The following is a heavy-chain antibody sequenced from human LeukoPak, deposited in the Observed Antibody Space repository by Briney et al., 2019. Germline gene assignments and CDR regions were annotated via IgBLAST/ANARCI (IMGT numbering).Heavy chain of an antibody. CDR1: GFSFNTGGVG. D-gene: IGHD6-19*01. J-gene: IGHJ4*02. Sequence: SGPTLVKPTQTLTLTCTFSGFSFNTGGVGVGWIRQPPGKALEWLAFIYWDDDKRYSPSLKSRLTITKDTSKNQVVLTMTNMDPVDTATYYCAYKRYTSGWFLFDYWGQGTLVTVSS. V-gene: IGHV2-5*02. CDR3: AYKRYTSGWFLFDY. CDR2: IYWDDDK.